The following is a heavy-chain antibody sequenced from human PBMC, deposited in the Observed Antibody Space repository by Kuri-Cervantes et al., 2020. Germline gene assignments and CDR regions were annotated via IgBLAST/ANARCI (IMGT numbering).Heavy chain of an antibody. J-gene: IGHJ6*02. D-gene: IGHD3-10*01. CDR1: GGTFSSYA. V-gene: IGHV1-69*05. CDR3: ARDSVGSGIKGGYYYYYYGMDV. CDR2: IIPIFGTA. Sequence: SVKVSCKASGGTFSSYAISWVRQAPGQGLEWMGGIIPIFGTANYAQKFQGRVTMTRNTSISTAYMELSSLRPEDTAVYYCARDSVGSGIKGGYYYYYYGMDVWGQGTTVTVSS.